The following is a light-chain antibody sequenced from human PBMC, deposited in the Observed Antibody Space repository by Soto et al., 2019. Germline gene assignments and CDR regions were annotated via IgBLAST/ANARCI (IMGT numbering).Light chain of an antibody. J-gene: IGLJ2*01. CDR2: EVS. V-gene: IGLV2-14*01. CDR3: SSYTSDSGRV. Sequence: QSALTQPASVSGSPGQSITISCTGTNSDVGGYDAVSWYQQHPGKAPKVMIYEVSVRPSGVSKRFSGSKSGNTASLTISGLQAEDEADYYCSSYTSDSGRVFGGGTKVTVL. CDR1: NSDVGGYDA.